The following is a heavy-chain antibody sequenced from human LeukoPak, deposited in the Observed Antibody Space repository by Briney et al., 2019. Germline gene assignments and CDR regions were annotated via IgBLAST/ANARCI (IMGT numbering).Heavy chain of an antibody. Sequence: PSETLSLTCTVSGGSISSYYWSWIRQPAGKGLEWIGRIYTSGSTNYNPSLKSRVTMSVDTSKNQFSLKLSSVTAADTAVYYCAREGTVVVPAARTVYYYYYYMDVWGKGTTVTVSS. V-gene: IGHV4-4*07. CDR1: GGSISSYY. J-gene: IGHJ6*03. CDR2: IYTSGST. CDR3: AREGTVVVPAARTVYYYYYYMDV. D-gene: IGHD2-2*01.